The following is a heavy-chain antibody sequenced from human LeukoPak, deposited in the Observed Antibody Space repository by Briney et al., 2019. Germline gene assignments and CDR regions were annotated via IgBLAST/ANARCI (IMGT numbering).Heavy chain of an antibody. Sequence: GASVKVSCKASGGTFSSYAVSWVRQAPGQGLEWMGRIIPILGIANYAQKFQGRVTITADESTSTAYMELSSLRSEDTAVYYCAREIHPSPNMGYCSSTSCYPPYNWFDPWGQGTLVTVSS. CDR2: IIPILGIA. D-gene: IGHD2-2*01. CDR3: AREIHPSPNMGYCSSTSCYPPYNWFDP. V-gene: IGHV1-69*04. J-gene: IGHJ5*02. CDR1: GGTFSSYA.